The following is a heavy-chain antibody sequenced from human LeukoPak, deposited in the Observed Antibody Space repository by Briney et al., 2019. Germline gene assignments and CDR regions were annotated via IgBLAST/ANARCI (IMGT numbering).Heavy chain of an antibody. CDR3: ARQWLVSPLFDY. Sequence: SQTLSLTCAVSGGSISSGGYSWSWIRQPPGKGLEWIGYIYHSGSTYYNPSLKSRVTISVDTSKNQLSLKLSSMTAADTAVYYCARQWLVSPLFDYWGQGTLVTVSS. D-gene: IGHD6-19*01. V-gene: IGHV4-30-2*01. J-gene: IGHJ4*02. CDR1: GGSISSGGYS. CDR2: IYHSGST.